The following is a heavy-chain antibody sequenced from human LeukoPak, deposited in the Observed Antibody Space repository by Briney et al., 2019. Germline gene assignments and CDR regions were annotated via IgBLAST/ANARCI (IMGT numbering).Heavy chain of an antibody. CDR2: ITSGGDYI. CDR3: ARGHYDVLAASYKWTPDY. D-gene: IGHD3-9*01. CDR1: GFTFNTFN. Sequence: GGALRLSCAPSGFTFNTFNMKWVRQTPGKGLERVSSITSGGDYIYYADSVKGRFTTSRDNAKNSLSLQLNSLRVEDTAVYYCARGHYDVLAASYKWTPDYWGQGTLVTVSS. J-gene: IGHJ4*02. V-gene: IGHV3-21*01.